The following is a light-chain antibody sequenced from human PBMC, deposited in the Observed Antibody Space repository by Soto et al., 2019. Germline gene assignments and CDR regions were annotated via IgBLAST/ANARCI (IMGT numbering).Light chain of an antibody. J-gene: IGLJ2*01. Sequence: QSALTQPRSVSGSPGQSVTISCTGTSSDVGGYNYVCWYQQHPGKAPKLMIYDVTKRPSGVPDRFSGSKSGNTASLTISGLQAEDEGEYFCCSYAGAYTFMVFGGGTKLTVL. CDR2: DVT. CDR3: CSYAGAYTFMV. CDR1: SSDVGGYNY. V-gene: IGLV2-11*01.